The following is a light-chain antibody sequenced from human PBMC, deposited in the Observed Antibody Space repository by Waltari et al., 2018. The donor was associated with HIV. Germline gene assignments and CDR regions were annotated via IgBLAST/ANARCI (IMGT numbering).Light chain of an antibody. CDR1: SRDVGGYNY. CDR2: DVS. V-gene: IGLV2-14*03. CDR3: NSYTTSITLHVV. Sequence: QSALTQPASVSGSPGQSITISCTGTSRDVGGYNYVSWYQHHPLKAPKLMIYDVSNRTSVGPKRFSGSKSGNTASLTISGLQAEDEADYYCNSYTTSITLHVVFGGGTKLTVL. J-gene: IGLJ2*01.